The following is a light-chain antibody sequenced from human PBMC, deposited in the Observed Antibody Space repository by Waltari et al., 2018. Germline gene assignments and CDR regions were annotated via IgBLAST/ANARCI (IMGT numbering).Light chain of an antibody. Sequence: QSVLTQPPSASGTPGQRVTISCSGSLSNIESNTVTWYRQLPGTAPKLLIYGVNQRPSGVPDRFSGSKSGTSASLAISGLQSADEADYYCAGWDDSLNGPVFGGGTKLTVL. CDR2: GVN. CDR3: AGWDDSLNGPV. V-gene: IGLV1-44*01. CDR1: LSNIESNT. J-gene: IGLJ3*02.